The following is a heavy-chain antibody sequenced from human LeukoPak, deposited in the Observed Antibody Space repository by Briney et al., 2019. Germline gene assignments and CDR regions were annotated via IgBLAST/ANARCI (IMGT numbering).Heavy chain of an antibody. J-gene: IGHJ4*02. V-gene: IGHV4-30-2*01. D-gene: IGHD4-17*01. Sequence: SETLSLTCAVSGGSISSGGYSWSWIRQPPGKGLEWIGYTYHSGSTYYNPSLKSRVTISVDRSKNQFSLKLSSVTAADTAVYYCARERGPSGYGDPERYFDYWGQGTLVTVSS. CDR1: GGSISSGGYS. CDR3: ARERGPSGYGDPERYFDY. CDR2: TYHSGST.